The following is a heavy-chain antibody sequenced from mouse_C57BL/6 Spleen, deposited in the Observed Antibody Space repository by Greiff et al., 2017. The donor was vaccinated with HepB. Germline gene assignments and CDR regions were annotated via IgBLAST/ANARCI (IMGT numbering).Heavy chain of an antibody. Sequence: QVQLQQPGAELVMPGASVKLSCKASGYTFTSYWMHWVKQRPGQGLEWIGEIDPSDSYTNYNQKFKGKSTLTVDKSSSTAYMQLSSLTSEDSAVYYCARSGYYGSLYAMDYWGQGTSVTVSS. V-gene: IGHV1-69*01. J-gene: IGHJ4*01. CDR1: GYTFTSYW. D-gene: IGHD1-1*01. CDR3: ARSGYYGSLYAMDY. CDR2: IDPSDSYT.